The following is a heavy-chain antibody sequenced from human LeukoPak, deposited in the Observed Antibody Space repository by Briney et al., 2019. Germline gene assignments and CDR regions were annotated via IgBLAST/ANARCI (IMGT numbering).Heavy chain of an antibody. CDR1: GYTFTSYD. Sequence: ASVKVSCKASGYTFTSYDINWVRQATGQGLEWMGWMNPNSGNTGYAQKFQDRVTITRNTSISTAYMELSSLRSEDTAVYYCARDYYSGTYAHWGQGTQVTVSS. V-gene: IGHV1-8*03. D-gene: IGHD1-26*01. J-gene: IGHJ4*02. CDR3: ARDYYSGTYAH. CDR2: MNPNSGNT.